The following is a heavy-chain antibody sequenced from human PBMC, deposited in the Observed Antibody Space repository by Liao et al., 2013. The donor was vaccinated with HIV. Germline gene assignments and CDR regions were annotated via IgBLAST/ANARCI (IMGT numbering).Heavy chain of an antibody. CDR1: GGSISNYY. D-gene: IGHD4-23*01. CDR2: IHSSGST. J-gene: IGHJ4*02. V-gene: IGHV4-4*07. Sequence: QVQLQESGPGLVKPSETLSLTCTVSGGSISNYYWSWIRQSAGKGLEWIGRIHSSGSTNYNPSFRSRVTISIDTSKNQFSLNMNSATAADTAVYYCARAGGGTYYFDYWGQGTLVTVSS. CDR3: ARAGGGTYYFDY.